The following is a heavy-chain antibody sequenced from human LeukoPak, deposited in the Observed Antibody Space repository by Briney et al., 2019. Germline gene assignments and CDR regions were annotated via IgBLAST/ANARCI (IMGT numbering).Heavy chain of an antibody. CDR2: ISSSGSTI. Sequence: QSGGSLRLSCAASGFTFSSYEMNWVRQAPGKGLEWVSYISSSGSTIYYADSVKGRFTISRDNAKNSLYLQMNSLRAEDTAVYYCARGFSGSFAFDIWGQGTMVTVSS. V-gene: IGHV3-48*03. CDR1: GFTFSSYE. J-gene: IGHJ3*02. D-gene: IGHD3-10*01. CDR3: ARGFSGSFAFDI.